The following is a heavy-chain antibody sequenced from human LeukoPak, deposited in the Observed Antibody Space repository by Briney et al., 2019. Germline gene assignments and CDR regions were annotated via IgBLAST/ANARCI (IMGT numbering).Heavy chain of an antibody. CDR3: ARARGYSGYDPLGT. CDR1: GGSLSSYY. J-gene: IGHJ5*02. CDR2: IYYSGST. Sequence: SETLSLTCTVSGGSLSSYYWSWIRQPPGKGLEWIGYIYYSGSTNYNPSLKSRVTISVDTSKNQFSLKLSSVTAADTAVYYCARARGYSGYDPLGTWGQGTLVTVSS. D-gene: IGHD5-12*01. V-gene: IGHV4-59*01.